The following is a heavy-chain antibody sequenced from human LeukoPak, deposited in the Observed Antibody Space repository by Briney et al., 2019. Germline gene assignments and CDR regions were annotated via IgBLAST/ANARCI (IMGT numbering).Heavy chain of an antibody. D-gene: IGHD6-6*01. CDR3: ARDIGLDYSSSSFASDI. CDR1: GGSFTTHY. Sequence: SETLSLTCTVSGGSFTTHYWNWFRQPAGKGMEWIGRIYSGGSTNYKSSLKSRVIMSIDTSKRQLSLKLSSVTAADTAIYYCARDIGLDYSSSSFASDIWGPGTLVIVSS. V-gene: IGHV4-4*07. CDR2: IYSGGST. J-gene: IGHJ3*02.